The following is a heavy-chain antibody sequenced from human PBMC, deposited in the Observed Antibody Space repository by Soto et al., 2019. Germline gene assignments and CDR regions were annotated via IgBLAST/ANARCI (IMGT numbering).Heavy chain of an antibody. CDR3: ARETYGDSVGYFDP. D-gene: IGHD4-17*01. CDR2: TYHSWNP. Sequence: QLQLQESGSRLVKSSETLSLTCAVSGDTISTGGYSWAWIRQPPGKPLEWIGHTYHSWNPYYNPSLKRRVIIAVDRSKNQFSLKLSSVTAADTAVDYCARETYGDSVGYFDPWGQGTLVTVSS. J-gene: IGHJ5*02. CDR1: GDTISTGGYS. V-gene: IGHV4-30-2*01.